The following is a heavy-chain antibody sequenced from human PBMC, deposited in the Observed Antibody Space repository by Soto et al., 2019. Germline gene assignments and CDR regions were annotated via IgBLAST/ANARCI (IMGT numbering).Heavy chain of an antibody. CDR1: DGSISNFY. CDR2: ISSSGNT. J-gene: IGHJ4*02. CDR3: ARAPLVLTRSYFDS. D-gene: IGHD3-9*01. V-gene: IGHV4-59*01. Sequence: SETLSLTCTVSDGSISNFYWSWIRQPPGKGLEWIGYISSSGNTNYNPSLKSRVSISVDTSKNQFSLNLTSVTAADTGVYYCARAPLVLTRSYFDSWGQGTPVTVSS.